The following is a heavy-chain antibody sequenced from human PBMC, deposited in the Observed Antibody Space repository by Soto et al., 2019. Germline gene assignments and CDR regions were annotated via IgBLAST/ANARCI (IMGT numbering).Heavy chain of an antibody. CDR2: IYYSGST. Sequence: SETLSLTCTVSGGSISSYYWSWIRQPPGKGLEWIGYIYYSGSTNYNPSLKSRVTISVDTSKNQFSLKLSSVTAADTAVYYCARDRPGYCSSTSCYWYYFDYWGQGTLVTVSS. D-gene: IGHD2-2*01. CDR1: GGSISSYY. V-gene: IGHV4-59*01. J-gene: IGHJ4*02. CDR3: ARDRPGYCSSTSCYWYYFDY.